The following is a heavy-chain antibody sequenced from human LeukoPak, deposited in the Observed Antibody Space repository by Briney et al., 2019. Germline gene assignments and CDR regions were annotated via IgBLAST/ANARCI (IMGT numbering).Heavy chain of an antibody. CDR1: GFTFSSYA. V-gene: IGHV3-30*04. CDR3: ARGAYSRDCTSFNY. D-gene: IGHD6-19*01. CDR2: ISYNGSDK. J-gene: IGHJ4*02. Sequence: GGSLRLSCAASGFTFSSYAMHWVRQAPGKGLGWVALISYNGSDKYYIDSVKGRFTISRDNSKNTLYVQMNSLRAEDTAVYYCARGAYSRDCTSFNYCGQGGPVTVSS.